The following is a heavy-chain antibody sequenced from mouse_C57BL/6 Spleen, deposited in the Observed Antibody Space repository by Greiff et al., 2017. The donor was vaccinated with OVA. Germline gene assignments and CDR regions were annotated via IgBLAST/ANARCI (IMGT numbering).Heavy chain of an antibody. Sequence: EVQLQESGPELVKPGASVKMSCKASGYTFTDYNMHWVKQSHGKSLEWIGYINPNNGGTSYNQKFKGKATLTVNKSSSTAYMELRSLTSEDSAVYYCARQLRLLFDYWGQGTTLTVSS. CDR3: ARQLRLLFDY. D-gene: IGHD3-2*02. J-gene: IGHJ2*01. CDR2: INPNNGGT. CDR1: GYTFTDYN. V-gene: IGHV1-22*01.